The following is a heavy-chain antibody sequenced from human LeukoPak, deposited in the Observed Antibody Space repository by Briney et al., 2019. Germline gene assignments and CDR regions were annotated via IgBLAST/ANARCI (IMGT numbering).Heavy chain of an antibody. J-gene: IGHJ6*03. CDR2: IYYSGST. CDR3: ARVSQGSVTLCYFYYMDV. D-gene: IGHD3-10*01. Sequence: PSETLSLTCTVSGGSISSRSYYWGWIRQPPGKGLEWIGSIYYSGSTYYNPSLKSRVTISVDTSKNQFSLKLSSVTAADTAFYYCARVSQGSVTLCYFYYMDVWDKGTTVTVSS. CDR1: GGSISSRSYY. V-gene: IGHV4-39*01.